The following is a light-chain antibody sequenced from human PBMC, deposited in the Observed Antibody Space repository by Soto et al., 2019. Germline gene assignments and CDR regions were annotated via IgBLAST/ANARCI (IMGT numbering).Light chain of an antibody. J-gene: IGKJ3*01. CDR1: QGISNY. Sequence: DIQMTQSPSSLSASVGDRVTITCRASQGISNYLAWYQQKPGKVPKLLIYAASTLRSGVPSRFSGSGSRTDLTLTITSQQPEDVATYYCQKYNSAPPFTFGPGTKVDIK. CDR3: QKYNSAPPFT. CDR2: AAS. V-gene: IGKV1-27*01.